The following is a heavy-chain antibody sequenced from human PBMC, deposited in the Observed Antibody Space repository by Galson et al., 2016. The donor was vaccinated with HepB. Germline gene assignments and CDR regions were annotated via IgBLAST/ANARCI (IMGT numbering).Heavy chain of an antibody. V-gene: IGHV4-30-2*01. CDR3: ARGYYNILTGSRYFDL. D-gene: IGHD3-9*01. CDR2: IYHSGTK. J-gene: IGHJ2*01. CDR1: GGSISSGGHS. Sequence: TLSLTCDVSGGSISSGGHSWGWIRQPPGQGLEWVGHIYHSGTKYYKSSPKSRVTISLDGSKNQFSLKLTSVTAADTAVYYCARGYYNILTGSRYFDLWGRGTLVTVS.